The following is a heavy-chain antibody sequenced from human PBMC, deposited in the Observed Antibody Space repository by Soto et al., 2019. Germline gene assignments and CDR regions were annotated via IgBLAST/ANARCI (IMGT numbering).Heavy chain of an antibody. V-gene: IGHV4-39*01. J-gene: IGHJ6*02. CDR2: IYYSGST. D-gene: IGHD6-13*01. Sequence: SETLSLTCTVSGGSISSSSYYWGWIRQPPGKRMKWIGSIYYSGSTYYNPSLKSRVTISVDTSKNQFSLKLSSVTAADTAVYYCARHENMAAVGRGQYYYYGMDVWGQGTTVTVSS. CDR3: ARHENMAAVGRGQYYYYGMDV. CDR1: GGSISSSSYY.